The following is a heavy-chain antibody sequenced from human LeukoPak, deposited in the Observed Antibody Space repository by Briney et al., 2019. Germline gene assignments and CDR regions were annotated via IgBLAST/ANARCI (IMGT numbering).Heavy chain of an antibody. D-gene: IGHD2-2*01. V-gene: IGHV1-2*02. Sequence: ASVKVSCKASGDTFSDYYMHWVRQAPGQGLEWMGWINPNSGGTNSAQKFQSRVTMTRDMSISTAYMEVSRLTSHDTAVYYCARAAIAVSSTYYIDYWGLGTLVTVSS. CDR2: INPNSGGT. CDR3: ARAAIAVSSTYYIDY. CDR1: GDTFSDYY. J-gene: IGHJ4*02.